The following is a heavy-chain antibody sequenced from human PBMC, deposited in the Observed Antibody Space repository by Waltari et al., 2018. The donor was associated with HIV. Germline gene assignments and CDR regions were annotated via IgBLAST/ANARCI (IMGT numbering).Heavy chain of an antibody. Sequence: EVQLVASGGGLVQPGGSLRLSCAASGFTVSSNYMSWVRQAPGKGRDWVSVIYSGGSTYYADSVKGRVTISRDNSKNTLYLQMNSLRAEDTAVYYCASIAYCGGDCYPRGMDVWGQGTTVTVSS. CDR2: IYSGGST. J-gene: IGHJ6*02. V-gene: IGHV3-66*01. CDR1: GFTVSSNY. CDR3: ASIAYCGGDCYPRGMDV. D-gene: IGHD2-21*02.